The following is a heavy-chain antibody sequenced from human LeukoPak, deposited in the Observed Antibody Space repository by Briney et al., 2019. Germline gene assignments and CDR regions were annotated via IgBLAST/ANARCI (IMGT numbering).Heavy chain of an antibody. D-gene: IGHD3-16*01. J-gene: IGHJ4*02. V-gene: IGHV1-2*06. Sequence: GASVKVSCKASGYTFTSYYMHWIRQAPGQGLEWMGRINPTTGGTDFAQKFQGKVSMTRDTSISTAYMELSRLGSDDTAVYYCATLGEDNTDTPFDYWGQGTLVTVSS. CDR3: ATLGEDNTDTPFDY. CDR2: INPTTGGT. CDR1: GYTFTSYY.